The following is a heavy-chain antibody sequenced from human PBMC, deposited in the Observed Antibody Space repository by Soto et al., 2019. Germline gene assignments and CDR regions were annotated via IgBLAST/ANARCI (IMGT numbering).Heavy chain of an antibody. V-gene: IGHV3-33*01. J-gene: IGHJ4*02. CDR3: AREYGGNSLFSLTGQFDY. Sequence: QVQLVESGGGVVQPGRSLRLSCAASGFTFSSYGMHWVRQAPGKGLEWVAVIWYDGSNKYYADSVKGRFTISRDNSKNTLYLQMNSLRADDTAVYYCAREYGGNSLFSLTGQFDYWGQGTLVTVSS. CDR2: IWYDGSNK. CDR1: GFTFSSYG. D-gene: IGHD2-21*02.